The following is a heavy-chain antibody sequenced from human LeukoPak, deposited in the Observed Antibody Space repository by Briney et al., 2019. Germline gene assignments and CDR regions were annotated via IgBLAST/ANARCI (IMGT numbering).Heavy chain of an antibody. D-gene: IGHD3-10*01. J-gene: IGHJ6*02. CDR2: INPNSGGT. CDR3: ARGDHQVLLWFGDYYYGMDV. V-gene: IGHV1-2*02. CDR1: GYTFTGYY. Sequence: ASVKVSCKASGYTFTGYYMHWVRQAPGQGLEWMGWINPNSGGTNYAQKFQGRVTMTGDTSISTAYMELSRLRSDDTAVYYCARGDHQVLLWFGDYYYGMDVWGQGTTVTVSS.